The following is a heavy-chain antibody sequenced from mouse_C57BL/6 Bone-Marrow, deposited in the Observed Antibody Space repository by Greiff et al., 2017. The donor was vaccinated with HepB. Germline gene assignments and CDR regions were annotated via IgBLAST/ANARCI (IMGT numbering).Heavy chain of an antibody. V-gene: IGHV1-64*01. CDR3: ARSIRAWFAY. Sequence: VQLQQPGAELVKPGASVKLSCKASGYTFTSYWMHWVKQRPGQGLEWIGMIHPNSGSTNYYEKFKSKATLTVDKSSSTAYMQLSSLTSEDSAVYYCARSIRAWFAYWGQGTLVTVSA. CDR2: IHPNSGST. J-gene: IGHJ3*01. CDR1: GYTFTSYW.